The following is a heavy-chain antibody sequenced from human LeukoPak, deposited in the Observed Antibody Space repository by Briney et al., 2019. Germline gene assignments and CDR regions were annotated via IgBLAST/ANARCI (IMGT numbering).Heavy chain of an antibody. CDR3: ARATTMVRGVIIPIFDP. Sequence: SETLSLTCTVSGASISRGSYYWNWIRQPAGKGLEWIGRIYTTGSTNYNPSLKSRVDISVDTSKNQFSLKLSSMTAADTAVYYCARATTMVRGVIIPIFDPWGQGTLVTVSS. J-gene: IGHJ5*02. V-gene: IGHV4-61*02. D-gene: IGHD3-10*01. CDR1: GASISRGSYY. CDR2: IYTTGST.